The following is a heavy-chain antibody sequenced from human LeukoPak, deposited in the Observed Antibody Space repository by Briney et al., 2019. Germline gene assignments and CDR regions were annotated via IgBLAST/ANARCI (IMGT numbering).Heavy chain of an antibody. J-gene: IGHJ4*02. D-gene: IGHD3-22*01. CDR3: AKGHDSSGFDY. CDR2: ISYDGSNK. V-gene: IGHV3-30*18. Sequence: PGGSLRLSCAASGFTFSSYGMHWVRQAPGKGLEWVAVISYDGSNKYYADSVKGRFTISRDNSKNTLYLQMNSLRAEDTAVYYCAKGHDSSGFDYWGQGTLVTVSS. CDR1: GFTFSSYG.